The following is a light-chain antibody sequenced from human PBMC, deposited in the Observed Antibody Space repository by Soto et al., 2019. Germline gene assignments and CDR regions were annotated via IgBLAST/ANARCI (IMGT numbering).Light chain of an antibody. CDR1: QSVSSY. Sequence: EIVLTQSPGTLSLSPGERATLSCRASQSVSSYLAWYQKKPGQAPRLLIYDASNRATGIPARFSGSGSGTEVTLTISSLEPEDFAVYYCQQRSNWRGTFGQGTRLEI. CDR2: DAS. CDR3: QQRSNWRGT. J-gene: IGKJ5*01. V-gene: IGKV3-11*01.